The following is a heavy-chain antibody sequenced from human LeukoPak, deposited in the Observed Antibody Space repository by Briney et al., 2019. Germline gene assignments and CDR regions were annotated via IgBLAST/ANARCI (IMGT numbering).Heavy chain of an antibody. J-gene: IGHJ6*02. CDR2: IYSGGST. CDR3: ASPSPYYYGMDV. Sequence: GGSLRLSRAASGFTVSSNYMSRVRQAPGKGLEWVSVIYSGGSTYYADSVKGRFTISRDNSKNTLYLQMNSLRAEDTAVYYCASPSPYYYGMDVWGQGTTVTVSS. CDR1: GFTVSSNY. V-gene: IGHV3-66*01.